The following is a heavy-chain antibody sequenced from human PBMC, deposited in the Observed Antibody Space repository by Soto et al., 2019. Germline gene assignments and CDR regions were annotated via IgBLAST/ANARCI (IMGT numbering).Heavy chain of an antibody. D-gene: IGHD2-15*01. CDR3: SRLYCCGGSCYSIYY. V-gene: IGHV1-18*01. Sequence: ASVKVSCKASGYTFFSYGISWVRQAPGQGLEWLGWISAYNGDTNYAQRLQGRVTMTTDTPTSTAYMDLRSLRSDDTAVYYCSRLYCCGGSCYSIYYWGQRTLVIVSS. CDR2: ISAYNGDT. J-gene: IGHJ4*02. CDR1: GYTFFSYG.